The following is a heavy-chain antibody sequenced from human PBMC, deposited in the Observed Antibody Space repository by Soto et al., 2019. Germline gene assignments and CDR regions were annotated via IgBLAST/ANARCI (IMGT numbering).Heavy chain of an antibody. J-gene: IGHJ5*02. CDR1: GYTYTGYY. CDR2: INPNSDST. V-gene: IGHV1-2*02. CDR3: VSSRSLGVTDPRYNWIDP. D-gene: IGHD2-21*02. Sequence: ASVKVSCKASGYTYTGYYMHSVRQATGQGLGKMGWINPNSDSTDNAQKYQGRVNRSWDTSINTAKKELNRLRSGDTAVYNCVSSRSLGVTDPRYNWIDPWGQGTLVTVSS.